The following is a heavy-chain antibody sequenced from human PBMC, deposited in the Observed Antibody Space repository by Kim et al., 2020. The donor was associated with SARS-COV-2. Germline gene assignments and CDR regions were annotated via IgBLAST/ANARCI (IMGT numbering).Heavy chain of an antibody. Sequence: SETLSLTCTVSGYSISSGYYWGWIRQPPGKGLEWIGSIYHSGSTYYNPSLKSRVTISVDTSKNQFSLKLSSVTAADTAVYYCARPIAAAVTYWYFDLWGRGTLVTVSS. D-gene: IGHD6-13*01. V-gene: IGHV4-38-2*02. J-gene: IGHJ2*01. CDR3: ARPIAAAVTYWYFDL. CDR2: IYHSGST. CDR1: GYSISSGYY.